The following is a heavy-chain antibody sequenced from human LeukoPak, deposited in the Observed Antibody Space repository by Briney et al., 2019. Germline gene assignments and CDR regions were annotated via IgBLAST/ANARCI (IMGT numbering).Heavy chain of an antibody. CDR1: GFTVSSNY. D-gene: IGHD3-10*01. CDR3: TRWLSH. CDR2: IYSGGTT. V-gene: IGHV3-66*01. J-gene: IGHJ4*02. Sequence: GGSVTLSCAASGFTVSSNYMPWLRQAPGKGLEWVSVIYSGGTTSYADSVKGRFTISRDDSKNTLYLQMNSLRDEDTAVYYCTRWLSHWGQGTLVTVSS.